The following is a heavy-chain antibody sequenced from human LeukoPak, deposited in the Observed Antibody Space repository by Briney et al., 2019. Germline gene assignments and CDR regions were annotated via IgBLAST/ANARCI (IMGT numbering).Heavy chain of an antibody. CDR1: GYTFTSYG. CDR3: ACLKDTAMVGGFDY. V-gene: IGHV1-69*06. J-gene: IGHJ4*02. CDR2: IIPIFGTA. D-gene: IGHD5-18*01. Sequence: SVKVSCKASGYTFTSYGISWVRQAPGQGLGWMGGIIPIFGTANYAQKFQGRVTITADKSTSTAYMELSSLRSEDTAVYYCACLKDTAMVGGFDYWGQGTLVTVSS.